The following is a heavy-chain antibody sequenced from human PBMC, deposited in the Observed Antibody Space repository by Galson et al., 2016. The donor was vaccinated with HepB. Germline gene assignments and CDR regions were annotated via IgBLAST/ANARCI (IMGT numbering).Heavy chain of an antibody. J-gene: IGHJ5*02. V-gene: IGHV3-48*02. CDR1: GFTFSSYS. D-gene: IGHD3-22*01. CDR2: ISSASSTI. CDR3: ARVSYITMMVVVVDP. Sequence: SLRLSCAASGFTFSSYSMNWVRRAPGKGLEWVSYISSASSTIYYADSVKGRFTISIDNAKNSLYLQMNSLRDEDTAVYYCARVSYITMMVVVVDPWGQGTLVTVSS.